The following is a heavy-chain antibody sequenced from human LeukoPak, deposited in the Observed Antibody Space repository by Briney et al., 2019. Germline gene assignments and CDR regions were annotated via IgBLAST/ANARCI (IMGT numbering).Heavy chain of an antibody. CDR3: AREAPPYSSSSGWFDP. CDR2: INPNSGGT. Sequence: GASVKVSCKASGYTFTGYYMHWVRQAPGQGLEWMGWINPNSGGTNCRVTLTRDTSISTAYMELSRLRSDDTAVYYCAREAPPYSSSSGWFDPWGQGTLVTVSS. J-gene: IGHJ5*02. CDR1: GYTFTGYY. D-gene: IGHD6-6*01. V-gene: IGHV1-2*02.